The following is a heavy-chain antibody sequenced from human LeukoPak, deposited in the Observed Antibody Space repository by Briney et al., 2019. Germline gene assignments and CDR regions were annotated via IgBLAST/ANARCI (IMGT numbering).Heavy chain of an antibody. D-gene: IGHD2-2*01. Sequence: SETLSLTCTVSGDSIRSYHWSWIRQPPGKGLEWIGYIHYSGSTNYNPSLKSRVTISVDTSKNQFSLKLSSVTAADTAVYFCARSSYCSSNGCYPYHYYGMDAWGQGTAVTVSS. CDR1: GDSIRSYH. J-gene: IGHJ6*02. CDR3: ARSSYCSSNGCYPYHYYGMDA. V-gene: IGHV4-59*08. CDR2: IHYSGST.